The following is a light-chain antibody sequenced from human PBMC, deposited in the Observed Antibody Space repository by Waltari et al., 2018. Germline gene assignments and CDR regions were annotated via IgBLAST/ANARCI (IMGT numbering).Light chain of an antibody. CDR1: SSAVGDYNY. CDR2: DVT. J-gene: IGLJ2*01. Sequence: QSALTQPRSASGSPGQSVTISCTGTSSAVGDYNYVSWYQQHPDKAPKLMIYDVTKRPSGVPDRFSGSKSGNTASLTISGLQAEDEADYYCCSYAGRYTFDVVFGGGTKLTVL. CDR3: CSYAGRYTFDVV. V-gene: IGLV2-11*01.